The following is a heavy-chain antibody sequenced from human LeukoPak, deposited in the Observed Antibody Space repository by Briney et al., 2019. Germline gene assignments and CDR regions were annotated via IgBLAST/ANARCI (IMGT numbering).Heavy chain of an antibody. CDR3: AKDRAGSIVVVVAATNSFDY. D-gene: IGHD2-15*01. J-gene: IGHJ4*02. CDR1: GFTFDDYA. V-gene: IGHV3-9*01. CDR2: ISWNSGSI. Sequence: PGGSLRLSCAASGFTFDDYAMHWVRQAPGKGLEWVSGISWNSGSIGYADSVKGRFTIPRDNAKNSLYLQMNSLRAEDTALYYCAKDRAGSIVVVVAATNSFDYWGQGTLVTVSS.